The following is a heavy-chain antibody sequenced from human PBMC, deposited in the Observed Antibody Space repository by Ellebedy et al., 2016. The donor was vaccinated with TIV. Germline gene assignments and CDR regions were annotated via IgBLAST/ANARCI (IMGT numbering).Heavy chain of an antibody. V-gene: IGHV3-53*01. CDR1: GFTVSSNY. CDR2: IYSGADGGDT. D-gene: IGHD4-23*01. J-gene: IGHJ4*02. CDR3: SFKGVATRVY. Sequence: GESLKISCAASGFTVSSNYMNWVRQAPGKGLEWVSVIYSGADGGDTYYADSVKGRFTISRDNSKNTLYLQMSSLRAEDTAVYYCSFKGVATRVYWGQGTLVTVSS.